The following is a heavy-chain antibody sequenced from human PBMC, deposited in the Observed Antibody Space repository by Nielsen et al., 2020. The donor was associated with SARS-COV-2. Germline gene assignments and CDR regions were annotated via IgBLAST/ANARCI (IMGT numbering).Heavy chain of an antibody. CDR2: ISHSGST. CDR3: ARQRYYDSGGDYFYYGMDV. Sequence: WIRQPPGKGLEWFGEISHSGSTNYNPSLKSRVTISVDTSRNQFSLKVTSVTAADTAVYYCARQRYYDSGGDYFYYGMDVWGQGTTVTVSS. V-gene: IGHV4-34*01. D-gene: IGHD3-10*01. J-gene: IGHJ6*02.